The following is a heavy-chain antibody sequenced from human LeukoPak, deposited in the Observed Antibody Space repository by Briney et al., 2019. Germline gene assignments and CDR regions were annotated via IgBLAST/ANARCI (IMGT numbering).Heavy chain of an antibody. D-gene: IGHD6-13*01. CDR1: GFTFDDYA. CDR2: ITWNGGSR. Sequence: GGSLRLSCAASGFTFDDYAMHWVRQVPGKGLEWVSSITWNGGSRGYVDSVKGRFTISRDNSKNTLYLQLNSLRAEDTAVYYCARVNLNSSTWFNFDYWGQGTLVTVSS. V-gene: IGHV3-9*01. CDR3: ARVNLNSSTWFNFDY. J-gene: IGHJ4*02.